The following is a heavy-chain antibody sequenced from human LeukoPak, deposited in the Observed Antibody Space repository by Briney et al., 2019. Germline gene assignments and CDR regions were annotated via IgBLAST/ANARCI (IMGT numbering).Heavy chain of an antibody. J-gene: IGHJ4*02. CDR1: SGSIGSHY. CDR2: IRRKAYGGTT. D-gene: IGHD2-15*01. CDR3: TRRGPEVVPATLFDY. Sequence: LSLTCTVSSGSIGSHYWTWIRQPPGKGLEWVGFIRRKAYGGTTEYAASVKGRFTISRDDSKSIAFLQMNSLKTEDTAVYYCTRRGPEVVPATLFDYWGQGTLVTVSS. V-gene: IGHV3-49*03.